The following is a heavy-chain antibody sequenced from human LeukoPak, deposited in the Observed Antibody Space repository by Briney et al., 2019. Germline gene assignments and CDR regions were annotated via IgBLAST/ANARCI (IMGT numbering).Heavy chain of an antibody. J-gene: IGHJ4*02. CDR1: GGSISNIGYY. Sequence: SQTLSLTCTVSGGSISNIGYYWNWIRQHPGKGLEWIGNIYNSAITYYNPSLQSRVTMSVDTSENQFSLKLTSVTAADTAVYYCARGPSIRGPFDYWGQGTLVTVSS. V-gene: IGHV4-31*03. CDR3: ARGPSIRGPFDY. CDR2: IYNSAIT.